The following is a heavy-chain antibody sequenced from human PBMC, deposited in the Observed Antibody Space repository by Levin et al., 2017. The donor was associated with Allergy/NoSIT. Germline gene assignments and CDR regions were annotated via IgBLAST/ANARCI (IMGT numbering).Heavy chain of an antibody. CDR2: ISWNSGSI. Sequence: LSLTCAASGFTFDDYAMHWVRQAPGKGLEWVSGISWNSGSIGYADSVKGRFTISRDNAKNSLYLQMNSLRAEDTALYYCAKGALPYQLLYNWFDPWGQGTLVTVSS. V-gene: IGHV3-9*01. CDR1: GFTFDDYA. D-gene: IGHD2-2*01. CDR3: AKGALPYQLLYNWFDP. J-gene: IGHJ5*02.